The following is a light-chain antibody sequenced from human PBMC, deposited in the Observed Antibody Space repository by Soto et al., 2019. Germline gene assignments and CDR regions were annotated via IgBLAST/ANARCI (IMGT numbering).Light chain of an antibody. CDR2: EGS. CDR1: SSDVGSSSL. Sequence: QSALTQPASVSGSPGQSITISCTGTSSDVGSSSLVSWYQQYPGKAPKLMIYEGSKRPSGVSSRFSGSKSGNTASLTISGLQAEDEADYYCCSYAGSSTFPWVFGGGIKVTVL. J-gene: IGLJ3*02. CDR3: CSYAGSSTFPWV. V-gene: IGLV2-23*03.